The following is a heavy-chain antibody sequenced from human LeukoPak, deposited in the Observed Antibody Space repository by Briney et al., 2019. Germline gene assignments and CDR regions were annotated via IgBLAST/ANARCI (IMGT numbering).Heavy chain of an antibody. V-gene: IGHV3-21*04. CDR3: ARGFDGNFDY. Sequence: KSGGSLRLSCAASGFSFRDYTMNWVRQAPGKGLEWLASISSSSSYIYFANSVRGRFTISRDNAKNSLYLQMNSLRAEDTALYYCARGFDGNFDYWGQGTLVTVSP. J-gene: IGHJ4*02. CDR2: ISSSSSYI. CDR1: GFSFRDYT. D-gene: IGHD3-9*01.